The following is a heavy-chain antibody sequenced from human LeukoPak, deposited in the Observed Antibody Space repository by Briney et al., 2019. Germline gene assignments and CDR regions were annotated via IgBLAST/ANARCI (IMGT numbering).Heavy chain of an antibody. D-gene: IGHD1-26*01. CDR1: GFTVSSNE. Sequence: GGSLRLSCAASGFTVSSNEMSWVRQAPGKGLEWVSSISGGSTYYADSRKGRFTISRDNSKNTLHLQMNSLRAEDTAVYYCAISGGYWAWAHWGQGTLVTVSS. V-gene: IGHV3-38-3*01. J-gene: IGHJ4*02. CDR2: ISGGST. CDR3: AISGGYWAWAH.